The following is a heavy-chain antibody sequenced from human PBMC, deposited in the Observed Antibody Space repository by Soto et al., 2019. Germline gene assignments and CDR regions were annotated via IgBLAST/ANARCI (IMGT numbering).Heavy chain of an antibody. CDR2: ISDSGGST. V-gene: IGHV3-23*01. J-gene: IGHJ4*02. CDR3: AKDTPVVTFLFDY. D-gene: IGHD2-21*02. CDR1: GFTFSTYA. Sequence: EVQLLESGGGLVQPGGSLRLSCAASGFTFSTYAMTWVRQAPGKGLEWVSGISDSGGSTYYADSVKGRFTISRDNSKNTLYLQMNSLRAEDTAVYYCAKDTPVVTFLFDYWGQGTLVTVSS.